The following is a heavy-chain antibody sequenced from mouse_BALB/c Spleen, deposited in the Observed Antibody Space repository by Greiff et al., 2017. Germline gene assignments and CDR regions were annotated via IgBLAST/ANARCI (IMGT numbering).Heavy chain of an antibody. CDR3: ARGTTATWFAY. CDR2: ISSGSSTI. CDR1: GFTFSSFG. D-gene: IGHD1-2*01. Sequence: EVHLVESGGGLVQPGGSRKLSCAASGFTFSSFGMHWVRQAPEKGLEWVAYISSGSSTIYYADTVKGRFTISRDNPKNTLFLQMTSLRSEDTAMYYCARGTTATWFAYWGQGTLVTVSA. J-gene: IGHJ3*01. V-gene: IGHV5-17*02.